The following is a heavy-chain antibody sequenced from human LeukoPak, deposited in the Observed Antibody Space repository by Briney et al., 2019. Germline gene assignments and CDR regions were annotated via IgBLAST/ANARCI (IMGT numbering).Heavy chain of an antibody. CDR3: ARYRTPGYGGNPRDAFDI. CDR1: GYSFTSYW. Sequence: GESLKISCKGSGYSFTSYWIGWVRQMPRKGLEWMGIIYPGDSDTRYSPSFQGQVTISADKSISTACLQWSSLKASDTAMYYCARYRTPGYGGNPRDAFDIWGQGTMVTVSS. D-gene: IGHD4-23*01. V-gene: IGHV5-51*01. J-gene: IGHJ3*02. CDR2: IYPGDSDT.